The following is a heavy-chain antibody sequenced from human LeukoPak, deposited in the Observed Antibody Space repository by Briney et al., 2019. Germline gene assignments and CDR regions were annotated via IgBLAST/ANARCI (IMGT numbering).Heavy chain of an antibody. V-gene: IGHV4-4*07. Sequence: SETLSLTCTVSGGSIGSYYWSWIRQPAGKGLEWIGRIYTSGSTNYNPSLESRVTMSVDTSKNQFSLKLSSVTAADTAVYYCARDRYSSSWLYDAFDIWGQGTMVTVSS. D-gene: IGHD6-13*01. CDR3: ARDRYSSSWLYDAFDI. CDR1: GGSIGSYY. J-gene: IGHJ3*02. CDR2: IYTSGST.